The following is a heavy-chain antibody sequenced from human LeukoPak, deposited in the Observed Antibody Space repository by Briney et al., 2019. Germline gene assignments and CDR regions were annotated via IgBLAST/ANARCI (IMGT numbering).Heavy chain of an antibody. CDR3: AKAATATTKDH. CDR1: GFTFDDYT. J-gene: IGHJ4*02. Sequence: GGSLRLSCVASGFTFDDYTMHWVRQAPGKGLEWVSLINDFGDSAYYADSVKGRFTVSRDNSKNSLYLQMNSLRTEDTALYYCAKAATATTKDHWGQGTLVTVSP. D-gene: IGHD1-7*01. CDR2: INDFGDSA. V-gene: IGHV3-43*02.